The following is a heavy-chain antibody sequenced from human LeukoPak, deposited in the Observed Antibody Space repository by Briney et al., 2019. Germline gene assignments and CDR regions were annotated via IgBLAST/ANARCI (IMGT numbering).Heavy chain of an antibody. CDR3: GMSGDRVPLQDDVFDV. V-gene: IGHV5-51*07. CDR2: IYPGDSGP. J-gene: IGHJ3*01. Sequence: RGESLKISCKVSGYSFTSYCIGWVHQMPGKGLEWMGIIYPGDSGPTYSPSFQGQVTISVDKSINTAYLQWSSLQASDTAMYYCGMSGDRVPLQDDVFDVWGQGTMVTVST. D-gene: IGHD1-26*01. CDR1: GYSFTSYC.